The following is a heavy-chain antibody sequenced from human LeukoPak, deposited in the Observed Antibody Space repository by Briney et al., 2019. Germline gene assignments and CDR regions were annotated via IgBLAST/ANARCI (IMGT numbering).Heavy chain of an antibody. Sequence: PGGSLRLSCAASGFTFSSYAMSWVRQAPGKGLEWVSAISGSGGSTYYADSVKGRFTISRDNSKNTLYLQMNSLRAEDTAVYYCAKDVSGYSSGWGYFDYWGQGTLVTVSS. CDR1: GFTFSSYA. CDR3: AKDVSGYSSGWGYFDY. J-gene: IGHJ4*02. CDR2: ISGSGGST. V-gene: IGHV3-23*01. D-gene: IGHD6-19*01.